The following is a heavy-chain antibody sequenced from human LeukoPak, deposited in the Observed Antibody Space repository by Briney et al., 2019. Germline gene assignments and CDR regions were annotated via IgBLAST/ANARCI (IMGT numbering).Heavy chain of an antibody. CDR3: AWRVAGTVY. Sequence: GASLQISCQGSGSSFTSYWIGWVRQLPGKGLEWMGIIYPGDSDTRYSPSFQGQVTISADKSISTAYLQWSSLKASDTAMYYCAWRVAGTVYWGQGTLVTVSS. V-gene: IGHV5-51*01. D-gene: IGHD6-19*01. J-gene: IGHJ4*02. CDR1: GSSFTSYW. CDR2: IYPGDSDT.